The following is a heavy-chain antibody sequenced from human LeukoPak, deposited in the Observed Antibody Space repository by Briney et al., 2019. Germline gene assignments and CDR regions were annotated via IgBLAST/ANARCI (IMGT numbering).Heavy chain of an antibody. D-gene: IGHD3-16*01. Sequence: SVKVSCKASGGTFSSYAISWVRQAPGQGLEWMGGIIPIFGTANYAQKFQGRVTITTDTSTSTAYMELRSLRSDDTAVYYCVRDENYGIYINFDFWGQGTLVTVSS. CDR2: IIPIFGTA. CDR3: VRDENYGIYINFDF. V-gene: IGHV1-69*05. J-gene: IGHJ4*02. CDR1: GGTFSSYA.